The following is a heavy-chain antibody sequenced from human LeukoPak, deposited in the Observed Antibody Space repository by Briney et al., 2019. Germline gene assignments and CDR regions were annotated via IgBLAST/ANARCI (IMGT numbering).Heavy chain of an antibody. CDR3: ARRYYYNLGSFPFDF. CDR2: IHNSGTT. V-gene: IGHV4-34*01. J-gene: IGHJ4*02. CDR1: GGPFSGYF. Sequence: SETLSLTCAVSGGPFSGYFWSWIRQSSGKGLEWVGEIHNSGTTNYNPSLNSRVTISEDTSKNQFYLNLSSVTAADTAVYYCARRYYYNLGSFPFDFWGQGTLVTISS. D-gene: IGHD3-10*01.